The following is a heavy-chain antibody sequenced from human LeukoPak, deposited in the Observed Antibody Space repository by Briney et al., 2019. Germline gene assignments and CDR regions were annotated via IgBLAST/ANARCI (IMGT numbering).Heavy chain of an antibody. D-gene: IGHD7-27*01. V-gene: IGHV4-4*02. J-gene: IGHJ5*02. CDR1: GGSISSSNW. CDR2: IYHSGST. Sequence: PSETLSLTCAVSGGSISSSNWWSWVRQPPGKGLEWIGEIYHSGSTNYNPSLKSRVTISVDTSKNQFSLKLSSVTAADTAVYYCARGDPLTGDYWFDPWGQGTLVTVSS. CDR3: ARGDPLTGDYWFDP.